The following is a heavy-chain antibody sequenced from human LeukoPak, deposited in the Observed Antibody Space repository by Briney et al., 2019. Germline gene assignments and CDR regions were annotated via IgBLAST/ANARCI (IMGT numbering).Heavy chain of an antibody. V-gene: IGHV4-39*07. Sequence: PSETLSLTCTVSGGSISSSSYYWGWIRQPPGKGLEWIGSIYYSGSTYYNPSLKSRVTISVDTSKNQFSLKLSSVTAADTAVYYCARVVGDYEGAYWYFDLWGRGTLVTVSS. CDR2: IYYSGST. J-gene: IGHJ2*01. CDR1: GGSISSSSYY. CDR3: ARVVGDYEGAYWYFDL. D-gene: IGHD4-17*01.